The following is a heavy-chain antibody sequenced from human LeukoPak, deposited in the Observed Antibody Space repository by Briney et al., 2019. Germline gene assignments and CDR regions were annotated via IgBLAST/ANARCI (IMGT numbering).Heavy chain of an antibody. Sequence: GGSLRLSCAASGFTFSSYAMHWVRQAPGKGLEWVAVISYDGSNKYYADSVKGRFTISRDNSKNTLYLQMNSLRAEDTAIYYCAKEGSFHYDSSGYYAWDYWGQGTLVTVSS. J-gene: IGHJ4*02. D-gene: IGHD3-22*01. CDR2: ISYDGSNK. CDR3: AKEGSFHYDSSGYYAWDY. V-gene: IGHV3-30-3*01. CDR1: GFTFSSYA.